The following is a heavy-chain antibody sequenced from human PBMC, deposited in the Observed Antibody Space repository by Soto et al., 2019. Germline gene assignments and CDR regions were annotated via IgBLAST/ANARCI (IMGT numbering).Heavy chain of an antibody. Sequence: PSEALADNCAVXGGGIRSSNWGSRGRQPPGKGLEWIGEIYHSGSTNYNPSLKSRVTISVDKSKNQFSLKLSSVTAADTAVYYCARVLGNDAFDIWGQGTMVT. CDR1: GGGIRSSNW. D-gene: IGHD3-3*02. CDR3: ARVLGNDAFDI. CDR2: IYHSGST. V-gene: IGHV4-4*02. J-gene: IGHJ3*02.